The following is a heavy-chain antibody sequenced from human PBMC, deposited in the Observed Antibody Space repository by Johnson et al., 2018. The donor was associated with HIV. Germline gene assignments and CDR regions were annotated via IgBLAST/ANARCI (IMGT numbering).Heavy chain of an antibody. CDR1: AFTFSSYG. Sequence: QVQLVESGGGVVQPGRSLRLSCAASAFTFSSYGMHWVRQAPGKGLEWVAFIRYDGTNKYYADSVKGRFTISRDNSKNTLYLQMNSLRAEDTAVYYCAKVWYYYGSVSAFDIWGQGTMVTVSS. CDR2: IRYDGTNK. CDR3: AKVWYYYGSVSAFDI. D-gene: IGHD3-10*01. V-gene: IGHV3-30*02. J-gene: IGHJ3*02.